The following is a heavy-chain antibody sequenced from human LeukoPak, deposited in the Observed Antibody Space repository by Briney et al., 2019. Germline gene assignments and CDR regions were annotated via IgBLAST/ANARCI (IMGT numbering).Heavy chain of an antibody. CDR1: GYTFTSYG. V-gene: IGHV1-18*01. CDR3: AKGGSYRSQPYFDY. D-gene: IGHD3-16*02. Sequence: ASVKVSCKASGYTFTSYGISWVRQAPGQGLEWMGWISAYNGNTNYAQKFQGRVTMTRDMSTSTVYMELSSLRSEDTAVYYCAKGGSYRSQPYFDYWGQGTPVTVSS. CDR2: ISAYNGNT. J-gene: IGHJ4*02.